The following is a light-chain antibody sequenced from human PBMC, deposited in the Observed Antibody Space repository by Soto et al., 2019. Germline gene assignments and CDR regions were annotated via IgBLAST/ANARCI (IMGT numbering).Light chain of an antibody. Sequence: EIVLTQSPGTLSMSPGERATLSCRASQSVSSRYVAWHQQKPGQAPRLLLSGATIRATGIPDRFSGSGSGTDFTLTISSMEPEDFAAYYCQQYSNSPFTFGAGTKVEIK. J-gene: IGKJ4*02. CDR2: GAT. CDR1: QSVSSRY. CDR3: QQYSNSPFT. V-gene: IGKV3-20*01.